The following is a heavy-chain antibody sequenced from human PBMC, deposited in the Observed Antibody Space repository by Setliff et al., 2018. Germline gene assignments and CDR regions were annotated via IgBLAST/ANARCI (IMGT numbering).Heavy chain of an antibody. CDR2: IYYSGST. CDR1: GGSISSSSYY. V-gene: IGHV4-39*01. Sequence: TSETLSLTCTVSGGSISSSSYYWGWIRQPPGKGLEWIGSIYYSGSTYYNPSLKSRVTISVDTSKNQFSLKLSSVTAADTAVYYCASTIAAAGTAADYWGQGTLVTVSS. D-gene: IGHD6-13*01. CDR3: ASTIAAAGTAADY. J-gene: IGHJ4*02.